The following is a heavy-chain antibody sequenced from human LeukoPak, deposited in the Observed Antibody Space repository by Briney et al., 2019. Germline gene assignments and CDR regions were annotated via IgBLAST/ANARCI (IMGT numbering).Heavy chain of an antibody. V-gene: IGHV1-69*04. Sequence: GASVKVSCKASGGTFSSYAISWVRQAPGQGLEWMGRIVPILGIANYAQKFQGRVTITADKSTSTAYMELSSLRSEDTAVYYCASRVYSSFDYWGQGTLVTVSS. D-gene: IGHD4-11*01. J-gene: IGHJ4*02. CDR1: GGTFSSYA. CDR3: ASRVYSSFDY. CDR2: IVPILGIA.